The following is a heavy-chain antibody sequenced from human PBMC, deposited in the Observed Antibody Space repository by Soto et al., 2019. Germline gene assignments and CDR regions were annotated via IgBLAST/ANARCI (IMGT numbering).Heavy chain of an antibody. J-gene: IGHJ4*02. CDR3: ARGRFQTPNYYDSSGYQTDY. D-gene: IGHD3-22*01. CDR1: GGTFSSYA. Sequence: GASVKVSCKASGGTFSSYAISWVRQAPGQGLEWMGGIIPIFGTANYAQKFQGRVTITADESTSTAYMELSSLRSEDTAVYYCARGRFQTPNYYDSSGYQTDYWGQGTLVTVSS. CDR2: IIPIFGTA. V-gene: IGHV1-69*13.